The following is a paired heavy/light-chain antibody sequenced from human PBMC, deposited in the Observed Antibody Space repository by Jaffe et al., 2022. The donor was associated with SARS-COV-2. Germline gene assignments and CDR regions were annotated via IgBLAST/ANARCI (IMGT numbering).Heavy chain of an antibody. D-gene: IGHD3-22*01. CDR2: ISYDGSNK. CDR1: GFTFNNYA. Sequence: QVQLVESGGGVVQPGRPLRLSCAASGFTFNNYAIHWVRQAPGKGLEWVAVISYDGSNKYYADSVRGRFTISRDNSKNTLYLQMNSLRTEDTAVYYCARGATYYDGSENTFDYWGQGTLVTVSS. J-gene: IGHJ4*02. V-gene: IGHV3-30*04. CDR3: ARGATYYDGSENTFDY.
Light chain of an antibody. CDR3: SSYTDTTTYA. V-gene: IGLV2-14*01. Sequence: QSALTQPASVSGSPGQSITLSCTGTSSDVGGYNYVSWYQQHPGKAPKLMIYDVSNRPSGVSNRFSGSKSGNTASLTISGLQAEDEADYYCSSYTDTTTYAFGTGTKVTVL. J-gene: IGLJ1*01. CDR2: DVS. CDR1: SSDVGGYNY.